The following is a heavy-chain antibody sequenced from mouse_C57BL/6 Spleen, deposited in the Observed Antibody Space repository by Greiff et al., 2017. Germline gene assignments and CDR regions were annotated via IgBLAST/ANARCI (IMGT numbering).Heavy chain of an antibody. J-gene: IGHJ4*01. Sequence: VKLQESGAELARPGASVKLSCKASGYTFTSYGISWVKQRTGQGLEWIGEIYPRSGNTYYNEKFKGKATLTADKSSSTAYMELRSLTSEDSAVYFCARQTVVATDYAMDYWGQGTSVTVSS. CDR2: IYPRSGNT. D-gene: IGHD1-1*01. V-gene: IGHV1-81*01. CDR3: ARQTVVATDYAMDY. CDR1: GYTFTSYG.